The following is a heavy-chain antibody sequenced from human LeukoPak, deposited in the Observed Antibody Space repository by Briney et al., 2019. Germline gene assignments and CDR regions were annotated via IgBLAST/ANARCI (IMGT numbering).Heavy chain of an antibody. Sequence: PGGSMTLSCAASGFTFGICEMNWVRQAPERGLEWLSYMSSSGSTIYYRDSVEGRLTIQRDNPKNSQSMKMNSLRAEDTAVYYCARDGQGSGNYPSYFDYWGQGPVAIVSA. D-gene: IGHD3-10*01. CDR2: MSSSGSTI. CDR3: ARDGQGSGNYPSYFDY. V-gene: IGHV3-48*03. CDR1: GFTFGICE. J-gene: IGHJ4*02.